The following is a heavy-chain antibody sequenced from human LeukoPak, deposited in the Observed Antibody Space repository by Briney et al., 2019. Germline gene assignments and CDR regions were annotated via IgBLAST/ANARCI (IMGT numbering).Heavy chain of an antibody. CDR2: IYSGGST. V-gene: IGHV3-53*01. J-gene: IGHJ6*03. CDR3: VRAVDDYYYYMDV. CDR1: GFTVSSNY. Sequence: GGSLRLSCAASGFTVSSNYMSWVRQAPGKGLEWVSVIYSGGSTYYADSVKGRFTISRDNSKNTLYLQMNSLRAEDTAVYYCVRAVDDYYYYMDVWGKGTTVTVSS.